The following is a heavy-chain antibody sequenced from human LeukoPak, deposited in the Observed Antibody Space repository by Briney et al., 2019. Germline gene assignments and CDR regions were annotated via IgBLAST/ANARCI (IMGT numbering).Heavy chain of an antibody. CDR2: INHSGST. D-gene: IGHD6-6*01. CDR1: GGSFSGYY. CDR3: ARADTLYSSSSFLNSFDP. V-gene: IGHV4-34*01. J-gene: IGHJ5*02. Sequence: PSETLSLTCAVYGGSFSGYYWSWIRQPPGKGLEWIGEINHSGSTNYNPSLKSRVAISVDTSKNQFSLKLSSVTAADTAVYYCARADTLYSSSSFLNSFDPWGQGTLVTVSS.